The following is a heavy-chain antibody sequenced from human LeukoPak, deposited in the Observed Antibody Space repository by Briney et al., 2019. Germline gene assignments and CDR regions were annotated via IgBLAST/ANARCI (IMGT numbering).Heavy chain of an antibody. J-gene: IGHJ6*03. V-gene: IGHV3-20*04. CDR1: GFTFDDYG. Sequence: GGSLRLSCAASGFTFDDYGMSWVRQAPGKGLEWVSGINWNGGSTGYADSVKGRFTISRDNAKNSLYPQMNSLRAEDTAVYYCARGLGPLLSGYYYMDVWGKGTTVTVSS. CDR3: ARGLGPLLSGYYYMDV. CDR2: INWNGGST. D-gene: IGHD1-26*01.